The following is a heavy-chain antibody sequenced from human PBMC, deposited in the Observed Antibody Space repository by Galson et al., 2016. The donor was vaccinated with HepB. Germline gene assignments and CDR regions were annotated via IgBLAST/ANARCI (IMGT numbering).Heavy chain of an antibody. CDR3: ARLNILDSVWGTYRHYYFDY. CDR2: ISSNSRTI. J-gene: IGHJ4*02. Sequence: SLRLSCAASGFILTTYSMSWVRQAPGKGLEWVSYISSNSRTIYYADSVKGRFTISRDNAKNSLYLQMNSLRAEDTAVYYCARLNILDSVWGTYRHYYFDYWGQGTLVTVSS. CDR1: GFILTTYS. V-gene: IGHV3-48*01. D-gene: IGHD3-16*02.